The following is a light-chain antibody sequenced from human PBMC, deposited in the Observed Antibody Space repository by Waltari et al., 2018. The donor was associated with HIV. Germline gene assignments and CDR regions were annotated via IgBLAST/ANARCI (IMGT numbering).Light chain of an antibody. J-gene: IGKJ1*01. V-gene: IGKV1-5*03. CDR1: QSVTSY. CDR3: QQYGSYPWT. CDR2: SAS. Sequence: DIQMTQSPPSLFASLGDRVTITCRASQSVTSYLAWYQQILGSSPNLLIYSASTLVTGVSSTFSASGSGTHFTLTISNLQPDDVATYFCQQYGSYPWTFGQGTRV.